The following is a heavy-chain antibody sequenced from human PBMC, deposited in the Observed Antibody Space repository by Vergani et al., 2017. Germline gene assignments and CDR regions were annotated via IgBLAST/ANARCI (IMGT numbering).Heavy chain of an antibody. CDR3: ASVRGGVRPWXMPISPRDEHRDI. CDR2: VIPMFGTT. CDR1: GGSFINFV. J-gene: IGHJ3*02. Sequence: QVQVVQSGAEVKKPGSSVKVSCKTSGGSFINFVITWVRQAPGQGLEWVGSVIPMFGTTNHAQKFQGRVSFTADKSSNTAYMDLSSLTSDDTAIYFCASVRGGVRPWXMPISPRDEHRDIWGPGTVVSVS. V-gene: IGHV1-69*14. D-gene: IGHD2-8*02.